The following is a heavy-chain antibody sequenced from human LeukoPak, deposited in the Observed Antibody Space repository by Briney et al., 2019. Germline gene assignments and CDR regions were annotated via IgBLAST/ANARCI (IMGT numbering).Heavy chain of an antibody. V-gene: IGHV3-30*04. Sequence: GGSLRLSCAASGFTFSSYAMHWVRQAPGKGREWVAVISYDGSNKYYADSVKGRFTISRDNSKNTLYLQMNSLRAEDTAVYYCARDDSGSGPFDYWGQGTLVTVSS. CDR3: ARDDSGSGPFDY. CDR1: GFTFSSYA. CDR2: ISYDGSNK. D-gene: IGHD1-26*01. J-gene: IGHJ4*02.